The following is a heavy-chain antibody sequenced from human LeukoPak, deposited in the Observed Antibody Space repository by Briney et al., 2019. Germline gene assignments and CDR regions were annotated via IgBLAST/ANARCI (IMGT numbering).Heavy chain of an antibody. CDR2: ISSSGSTI. CDR3: ARVGSGFAFDI. D-gene: IGHD3-22*01. V-gene: IGHV3-48*03. Sequence: GGSLRLSCAASGFTFSSYEMKWVRQAPGKGLEWVSYISSSGSTIYYADSVKGRFTISRDNAKNSLYLQMNSLRAEDTAVYYCARVGSGFAFDIWGQGTMVTVSS. CDR1: GFTFSSYE. J-gene: IGHJ3*02.